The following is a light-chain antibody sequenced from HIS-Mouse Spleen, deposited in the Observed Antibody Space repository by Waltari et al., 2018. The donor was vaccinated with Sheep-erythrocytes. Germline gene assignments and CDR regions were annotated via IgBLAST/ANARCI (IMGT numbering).Light chain of an antibody. CDR3: CSYAGSSTPWV. Sequence: QSALTQPASVSGSPGQSITISCTGTSSDVGSYNLVSWYQQHPGKDPKLMIYEGSKRASGVSNRFSGSKFGNTACLTISGLQAEDEADYYCCSYAGSSTPWVFGGGTKLTVL. V-gene: IGLV2-23*01. CDR1: SSDVGSYNL. J-gene: IGLJ3*02. CDR2: EGS.